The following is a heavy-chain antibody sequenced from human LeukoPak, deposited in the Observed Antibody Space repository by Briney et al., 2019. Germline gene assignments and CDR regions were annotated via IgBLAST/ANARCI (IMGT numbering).Heavy chain of an antibody. CDR1: GFTFDDYA. CDR3: AKELVPAAFDY. Sequence: GGSLRLSCAASGFTFDDYAMHWVRQAPGKGLEWVSGISWNSGNIGYADSVKGRFTISRDNAKNSLYLQMNSLRAEDTALYYCAKELVPAAFDYWGQGTLVTVSS. V-gene: IGHV3-9*01. CDR2: ISWNSGNI. J-gene: IGHJ4*02. D-gene: IGHD2-2*01.